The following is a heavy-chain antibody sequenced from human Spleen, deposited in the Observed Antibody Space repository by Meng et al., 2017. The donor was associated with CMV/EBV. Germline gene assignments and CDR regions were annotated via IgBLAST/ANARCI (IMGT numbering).Heavy chain of an antibody. J-gene: IGHJ3*02. V-gene: IGHV2-70D*14. Sequence: SGPTLVKPTQTLTLTCSISGFSLSSSGMRVNWIRQPPGKALEWLARIDWDDEKFYNTSLKSRLTITKDTSKNQVVFTMTNMDPVDTATYYCTHGFYYFGSGSYYSVGLNFGAFDIWGQGTMVTVSS. CDR3: THGFYYFGSGSYYSVGLNFGAFDI. D-gene: IGHD3-10*01. CDR2: IDWDDEK. CDR1: GFSLSSSGMR.